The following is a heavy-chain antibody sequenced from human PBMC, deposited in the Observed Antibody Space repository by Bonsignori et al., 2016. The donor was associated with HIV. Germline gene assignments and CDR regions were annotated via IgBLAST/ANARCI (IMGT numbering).Heavy chain of an antibody. CDR2: ISDSGGST. Sequence: GGSLRLSCTASGFHVYQLCHELGPPGLQGRGLEWVSVISDSGGSTYYADSVKGRFTISRDNSKNTVYLQMNSLRGEDTAVYYCAKEGGPAQPFDYWGQGTLVTVSS. CDR3: AKEGGPAQPFDY. V-gene: IGHV3-23*01. D-gene: IGHD1-26*01. CDR1: GFHVYQLC. J-gene: IGHJ4*02.